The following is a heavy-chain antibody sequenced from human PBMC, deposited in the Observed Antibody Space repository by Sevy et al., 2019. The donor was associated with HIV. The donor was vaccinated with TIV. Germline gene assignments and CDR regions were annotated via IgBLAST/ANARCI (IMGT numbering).Heavy chain of an antibody. J-gene: IGHJ6*03. V-gene: IGHV1-69*06. CDR1: GGTFSSYA. CDR2: IMPIFGTA. D-gene: IGHD3-22*01. CDR3: ASTLRYYDSSGYYTQHYYYYMYV. Sequence: ASVKVSCKASGGTFSSYAISWVRQAPGQGLEWMGGIMPIFGTANYAQKFQGRVTITADKSTSTAYMELSSLRSEDTAVYYCASTLRYYDSSGYYTQHYYYYMYVWGKGTTVTVSS.